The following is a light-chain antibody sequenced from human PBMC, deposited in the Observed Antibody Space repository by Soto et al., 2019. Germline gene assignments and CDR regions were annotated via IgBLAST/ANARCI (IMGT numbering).Light chain of an antibody. CDR3: MQGTHWPIT. CDR1: QGFVHSDGIAY. CDR2: KVS. Sequence: DVVMTQSPLSMPVTLGQPASLSCRSNQGFVHSDGIAYFSWFQQRPGRSPRRPIYKVSNRDSGVTARFSGSGSGTDFAFKISRVEAEDVGVYYCMQGTHWPITFGQGTKVDI. V-gene: IGKV2-30*02. J-gene: IGKJ1*01.